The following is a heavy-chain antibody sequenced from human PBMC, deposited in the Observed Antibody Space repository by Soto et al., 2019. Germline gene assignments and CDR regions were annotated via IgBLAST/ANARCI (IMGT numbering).Heavy chain of an antibody. CDR3: ARDRDLTSSWSFDY. J-gene: IGHJ4*02. Sequence: VGSLRLSCAASGFTFSDYYMTWIRQARGEGLEWVSYISTTSDYTNYADSVKGRFTISRDNAKNSLYLQMNSLRAEDTAVYYCARDRDLTSSWSFDYWGQGTLVTVSS. CDR2: ISTTSDYT. CDR1: GFTFSDYY. V-gene: IGHV3-11*06. D-gene: IGHD6-13*01.